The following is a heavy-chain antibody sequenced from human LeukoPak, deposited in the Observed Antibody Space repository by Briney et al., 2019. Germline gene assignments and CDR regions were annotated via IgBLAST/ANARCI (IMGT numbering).Heavy chain of an antibody. CDR1: GFTFSSYA. D-gene: IGHD6-6*01. Sequence: GGSLRLSCAASGFTFSSYAMHWVRQAPGKGLEWVAVISYDGSNKYYADSVKGRLTISRDNSKNTLYLQMNSLRAEDTAVYYCARGSRSSEAPFDYWGQGTLVTVSS. CDR2: ISYDGSNK. J-gene: IGHJ4*02. CDR3: ARGSRSSEAPFDY. V-gene: IGHV3-30-3*01.